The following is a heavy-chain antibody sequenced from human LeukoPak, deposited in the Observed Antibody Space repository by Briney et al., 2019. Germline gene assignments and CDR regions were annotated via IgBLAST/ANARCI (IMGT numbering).Heavy chain of an antibody. J-gene: IGHJ4*02. Sequence: ASVKVSCKASGYTFTSYGISWMRQAPGQGLEWMGGIIPIVDTPIYAQQFQGRITFITDGSTNTAYMELNSLRSDDTAVYYCARGDYDFWSAYPYWGQGTLVTVSS. CDR1: GYTFTSYG. CDR3: ARGDYDFWSAYPY. D-gene: IGHD3-3*01. CDR2: IIPIVDTP. V-gene: IGHV1-69*05.